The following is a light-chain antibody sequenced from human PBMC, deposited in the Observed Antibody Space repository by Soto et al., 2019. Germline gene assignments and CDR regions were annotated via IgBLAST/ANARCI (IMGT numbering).Light chain of an antibody. CDR3: QQYNNWRT. CDR2: GAS. Sequence: EIVMTQSPATLSVSPGERATLSCRASQSVSSKLAWYQQKPGQAPRLLIYGASTRATGIPARFSGSGSGTEFTLTISSLQSEDFAMYYCQQYNNWRTFGQGTDVEIK. V-gene: IGKV3D-15*01. J-gene: IGKJ1*01. CDR1: QSVSSK.